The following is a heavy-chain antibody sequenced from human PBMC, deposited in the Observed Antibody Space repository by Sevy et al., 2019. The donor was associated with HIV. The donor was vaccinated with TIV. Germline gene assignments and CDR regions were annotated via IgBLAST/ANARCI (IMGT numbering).Heavy chain of an antibody. CDR1: GGTFSSYA. CDR2: IIPIFGTT. CDR3: TRFGITIFGVVAKYGMDV. J-gene: IGHJ6*02. V-gene: IGHV1-69*13. Sequence: ASVKVSCKASGGTFSSYAISWVRQAPGQGLEWMGGIIPIFGTTNYAQKFQGRVTITADESTSTAYMELSSLRSEDTAVYYCTRFGITIFGVVAKYGMDVWGQGTTVTVSS. D-gene: IGHD3-3*01.